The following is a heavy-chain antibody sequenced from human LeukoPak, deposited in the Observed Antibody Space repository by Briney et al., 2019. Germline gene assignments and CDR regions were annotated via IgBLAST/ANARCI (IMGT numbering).Heavy chain of an antibody. CDR3: ARDSDSYGRYYFDY. Sequence: GGSLRLSCAASGFTLSSYGMNWVRQAPGKGLEWVSWISSSSSYIYYADSVKGRFTISRDNAKNSLYLQMNSLRAEDTAVYYCARDSDSYGRYYFDYWGQGTLVTVSS. CDR1: GFTLSSYG. V-gene: IGHV3-21*01. D-gene: IGHD5-18*01. CDR2: ISSSSSYI. J-gene: IGHJ4*02.